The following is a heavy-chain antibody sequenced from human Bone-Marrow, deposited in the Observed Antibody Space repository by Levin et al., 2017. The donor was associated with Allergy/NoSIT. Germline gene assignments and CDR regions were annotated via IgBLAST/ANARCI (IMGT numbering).Heavy chain of an antibody. D-gene: IGHD2-21*01. CDR1: GFSLSTHGVG. CDR3: AYRRIPPYSYMDV. CDR2: VYWDDDT. J-gene: IGHJ6*03. V-gene: IGHV2-5*02. Sequence: ESGPTLVKPTQTLTLTCTFSGFSLSTHGVGVGWIRQSPGKSPQWLALVYWDDDTRYRPSLSRRLTITKDTSKNEVVLQITNVDHVDTARYFCAYRRIPPYSYMDVWGSGTTVTVSS.